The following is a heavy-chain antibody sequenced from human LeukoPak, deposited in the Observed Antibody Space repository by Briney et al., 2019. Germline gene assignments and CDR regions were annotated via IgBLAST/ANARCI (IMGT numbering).Heavy chain of an antibody. CDR3: AKDSFFAGPRDY. J-gene: IGHJ4*02. CDR1: GFTFSDYY. CDR2: ISGSGGST. D-gene: IGHD6-13*01. Sequence: PGGSLRLSCAASGFTFSDYYMSWVRQAPGKGLEWVSAISGSGGSTYYADSVKGRFTISRDNSKNTLYLQMNSLRAEDTAVYYCAKDSFFAGPRDYWGQGTLVTVSS. V-gene: IGHV3-23*01.